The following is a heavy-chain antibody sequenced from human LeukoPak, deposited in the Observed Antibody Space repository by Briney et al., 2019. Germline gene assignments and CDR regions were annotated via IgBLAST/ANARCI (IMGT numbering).Heavy chain of an antibody. J-gene: IGHJ3*02. Sequence: SETLSLTCTVSGGSISSSSYYWGWIRQPPGKGLEWIGSIYYSGSTYYNPSPKSRVTISVDTSKNQFSLKLSSVTAADTAVYYCATSYGSGSYYVSDDAFDIWGQGTMVTVSS. CDR2: IYYSGST. CDR1: GGSISSSSYY. D-gene: IGHD3-10*01. V-gene: IGHV4-39*01. CDR3: ATSYGSGSYYVSDDAFDI.